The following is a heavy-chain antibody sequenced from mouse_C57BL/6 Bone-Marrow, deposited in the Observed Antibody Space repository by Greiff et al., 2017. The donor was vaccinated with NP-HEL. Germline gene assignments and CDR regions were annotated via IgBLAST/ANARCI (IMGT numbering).Heavy chain of an antibody. CDR2: INPGSGGT. J-gene: IGHJ3*01. CDR1: GYAFTNYL. CDR3: ARRDYDEAY. V-gene: IGHV1-54*01. Sequence: QVQLQQSGAELVRPGTSVKVSCKASGYAFTNYLIEWVQQRPGQGLEWIGVINPGSGGTNYTEKFKGKATLTADKSSRTAYMQLSSLTSEDSAVYFCARRDYDEAYWGQGTLVTVSA. D-gene: IGHD2-4*01.